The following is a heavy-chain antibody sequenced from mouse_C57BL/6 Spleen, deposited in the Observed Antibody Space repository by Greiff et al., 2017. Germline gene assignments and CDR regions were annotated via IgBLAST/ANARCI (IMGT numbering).Heavy chain of an antibody. J-gene: IGHJ2*01. D-gene: IGHD1-1*01. CDR2: IYPGDGDT. V-gene: IGHV1-82*01. CDR1: GYAFSSSW. Sequence: VKLQQSGPELVKPGASVKISCKASGYAFSSSWMNWVKQRPGKGLEWIGRIYPGDGDTNYNGKFKGKATLTADKSSSTAYMQLSSLTSEDSAVYFCAMTTVVAFDYWGQGTTLTVSS. CDR3: AMTTVVAFDY.